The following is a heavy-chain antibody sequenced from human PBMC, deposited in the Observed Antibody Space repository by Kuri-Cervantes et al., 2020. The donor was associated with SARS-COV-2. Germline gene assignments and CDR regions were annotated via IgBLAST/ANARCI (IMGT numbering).Heavy chain of an antibody. Sequence: SETLSLTCAVYGGSFSGYYWSWIRQPPGKGLEWIGEINHSGSTNYNPSLKSRVTISVDTSKNQFSLKLSSVTAADTAVYYCARDLVQQPYGMDVWGQGTTVTVSS. CDR3: ARDLVQQPYGMDV. V-gene: IGHV4-34*01. CDR1: GGSFSGYY. CDR2: INHSGST. D-gene: IGHD6-13*01. J-gene: IGHJ6*02.